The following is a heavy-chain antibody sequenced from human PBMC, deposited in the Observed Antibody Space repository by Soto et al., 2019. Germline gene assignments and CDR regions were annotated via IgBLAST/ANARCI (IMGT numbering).Heavy chain of an antibody. D-gene: IGHD3-3*01. V-gene: IGHV5-51*01. Sequence: GESLKISCKGSGYSFTSYCIGWVRQIPRKGLEWMGIIYPGDSDTRYSPSFQGQVTISADKSISTAYLQWSSLKASDTAMYYCAREANYDFWSGSDEWGQGTLVTFSS. CDR3: AREANYDFWSGSDE. J-gene: IGHJ4*02. CDR2: IYPGDSDT. CDR1: GYSFTSYC.